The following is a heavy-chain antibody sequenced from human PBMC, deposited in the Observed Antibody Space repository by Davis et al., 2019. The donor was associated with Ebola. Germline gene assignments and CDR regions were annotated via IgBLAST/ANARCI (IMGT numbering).Heavy chain of an antibody. CDR1: GYTFTSYA. Sequence: ASVKVSCKASGYTFTSYAMHWVRQAPGQRLEWMGWINAGNGNTKYSQKFQGRVTITRDTSASTAYMELSSLRSEDTAVYYCARVGVVAAGNYYYYYGMDVWGQGTTVTVSS. V-gene: IGHV1-3*01. J-gene: IGHJ6*02. CDR2: INAGNGNT. CDR3: ARVGVVAAGNYYYYYGMDV. D-gene: IGHD2-15*01.